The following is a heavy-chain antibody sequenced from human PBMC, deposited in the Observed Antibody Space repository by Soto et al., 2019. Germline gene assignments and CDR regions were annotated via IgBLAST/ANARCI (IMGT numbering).Heavy chain of an antibody. Sequence: EVQLLESGGGLVQPGGSLRLSCEASGFTFSSNDMSWVRQTPGKGLEWVSTISVSDGSTWYADSVKGRFTVSRDDSKNTLYFQIKSLGAEDTAVYYCAKGGWLEYWGQVTLVIVSS. CDR2: ISVSDGST. CDR3: AKGGWLEY. D-gene: IGHD2-15*01. V-gene: IGHV3-23*01. J-gene: IGHJ4*02. CDR1: GFTFSSND.